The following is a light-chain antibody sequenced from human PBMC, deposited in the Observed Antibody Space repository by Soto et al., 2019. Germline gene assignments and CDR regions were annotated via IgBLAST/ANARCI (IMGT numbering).Light chain of an antibody. CDR1: QTLSST. Sequence: EIVLTQSPGTLSLSPGERATLSCRASQTLSSTFLAWYRQKPGQAPRLLIYGASTRATGIPARFSGSGSGTEFTLTISSLQSEDFAVYYCQQYNNWPPWTFGQGTKVDIK. V-gene: IGKV3-15*01. CDR2: GAS. CDR3: QQYNNWPPWT. J-gene: IGKJ1*01.